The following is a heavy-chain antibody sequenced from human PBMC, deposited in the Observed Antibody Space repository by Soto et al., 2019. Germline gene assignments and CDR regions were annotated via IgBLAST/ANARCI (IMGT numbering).Heavy chain of an antibody. J-gene: IGHJ6*02. CDR3: ARQYSSIAARRRYYYYGMDV. Sequence: GESLKISCKGSGYSFTSYWIGWVRQMPGKGLEWMGIIYPGDSDTRYSPSFQGQVTISADKSISTAYLQWSSLKASDTAMYYCARQYSSIAARRRYYYYGMDVWGQGTTVTVSS. CDR2: IYPGDSDT. V-gene: IGHV5-51*01. CDR1: GYSFTSYW. D-gene: IGHD6-6*01.